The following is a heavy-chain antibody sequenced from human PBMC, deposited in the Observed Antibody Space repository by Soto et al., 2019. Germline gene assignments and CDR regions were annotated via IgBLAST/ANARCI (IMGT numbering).Heavy chain of an antibody. CDR1: GFTFSSYA. CDR3: AKELPHVAHFWSGYEHAGMDV. Sequence: GGSLRLSCAASGFTFSSYAMHWVRQAPGKGLEWVAVISYDGSNKYYADSVKGRFTISRDNSKNTLYLQMNSLRAEDTAVYYCAKELPHVAHFWSGYEHAGMDVWGQGTTVTVSS. D-gene: IGHD3-3*02. J-gene: IGHJ6*02. V-gene: IGHV3-30-3*01. CDR2: ISYDGSNK.